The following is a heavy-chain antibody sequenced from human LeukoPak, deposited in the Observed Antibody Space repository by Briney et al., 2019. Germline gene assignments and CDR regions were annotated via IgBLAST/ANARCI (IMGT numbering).Heavy chain of an antibody. D-gene: IGHD2-21*02. CDR3: ARVVSCGGDCYSDFDY. Sequence: ASVEVSCKASGYTFTSYGISWVRQAPGQGLEWMGWISAYNGNTNYAQKLQGRVTMTTDTSTSTAYMELRSLRSDDTAVYYCARVVSCGGDCYSDFDYWGQGTLVTVSS. CDR1: GYTFTSYG. J-gene: IGHJ4*02. CDR2: ISAYNGNT. V-gene: IGHV1-18*01.